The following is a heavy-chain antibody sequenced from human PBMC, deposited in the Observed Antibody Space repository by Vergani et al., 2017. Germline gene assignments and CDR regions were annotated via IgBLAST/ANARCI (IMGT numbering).Heavy chain of an antibody. V-gene: IGHV3-9*01. J-gene: IGHJ4*02. Sequence: EVQLVESGGGLVQPGGSLRLSCAASGFTFSSYWMSWVRQAPGKGLEWVSGISWNSGSIGYADSVKGRFTISRDNAKNSLYLQMNSLRAEDTALYYCAKESSSWYSGHPYYFDYWGQGTLVTVSS. CDR3: AKESSSWYSGHPYYFDY. CDR1: GFTFSSYW. CDR2: ISWNSGSI. D-gene: IGHD6-13*01.